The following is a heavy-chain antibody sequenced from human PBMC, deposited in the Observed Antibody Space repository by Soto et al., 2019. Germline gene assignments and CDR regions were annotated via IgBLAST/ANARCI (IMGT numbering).Heavy chain of an antibody. J-gene: IGHJ6*02. CDR2: ISSSSSYI. CDR3: ARDCSSTTCYDPYYGMDV. V-gene: IGHV3-21*01. Sequence: GSLRLSCAASGFTFSSYSMNWVRQAPGKGLEGVSSISSSSSYIYYADSVKGRFTISRDNAKNSLYLQMNSLRAEDTAVYYCARDCSSTTCYDPYYGMDVWGQGTTVTVSS. D-gene: IGHD2-2*01. CDR1: GFTFSSYS.